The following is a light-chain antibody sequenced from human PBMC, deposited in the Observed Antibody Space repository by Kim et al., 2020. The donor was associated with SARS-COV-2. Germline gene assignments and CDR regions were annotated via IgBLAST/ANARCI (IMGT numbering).Light chain of an antibody. CDR2: RAS. CDR1: QQIYTY. CDR3: QQYLNWPLT. Sequence: VSPGERATLSCRASQQIYTYLAWYQQKPGHAPRRLISRASTRATGVPARLSGSGSGTDFTLTIISLQSEDFAVYYCQQYLNWPLTFGQGTKLDIK. J-gene: IGKJ1*01. V-gene: IGKV3-15*01.